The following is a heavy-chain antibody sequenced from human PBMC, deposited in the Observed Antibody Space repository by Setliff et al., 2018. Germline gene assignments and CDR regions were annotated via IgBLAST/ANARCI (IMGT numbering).Heavy chain of an antibody. CDR1: GGSISSSNW. J-gene: IGHJ4*02. CDR2: IYHSGSA. Sequence: PSETLSLTCAVYGGSISSSNWWSWVRQPPGKGLEWIGEIYHSGSANYNPSLKSRVSISVDTSKNQFSLKLSSVTAADTAVYYCARRETYYNFWSGYYAYWGQGTLVTVSS. D-gene: IGHD3-3*01. V-gene: IGHV4-4*02. CDR3: ARRETYYNFWSGYYAY.